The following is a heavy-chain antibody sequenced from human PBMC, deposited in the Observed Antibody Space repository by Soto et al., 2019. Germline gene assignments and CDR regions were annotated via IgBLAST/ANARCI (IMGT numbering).Heavy chain of an antibody. CDR3: ARDMIPAAISYRYYALDV. CDR1: GGTFSNYA. D-gene: IGHD2-2*01. J-gene: IGHJ6*02. V-gene: IGHV1-69*01. CDR2: IIPIFDTA. Sequence: QGELVQSGAEVKTPVSSVKVSCKASGGTFSNYAISWVRQAPGQGLEWMGGIIPIFDTADYAQRFQGRVTITADESTSTAYLELSSLTSGDTAVYYCARDMIPAAISYRYYALDVWGQGTTVTVSS.